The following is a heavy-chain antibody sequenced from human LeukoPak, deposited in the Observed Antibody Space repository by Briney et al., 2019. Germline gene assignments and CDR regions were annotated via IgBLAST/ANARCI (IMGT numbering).Heavy chain of an antibody. J-gene: IGHJ4*02. V-gene: IGHV1-69*05. CDR3: ARDPWNIRGNPYYCDY. Sequence: GASVKVSCKASGGTFSSYAISWVRQAPGQGLEWMGRIIPIFGTANYAQKFQGRVTITTDESTSTAYMELSSLRSEDTAVYYCARDPWNIRGNPYYCDYWGQGTLVTVSS. CDR2: IIPIFGTA. D-gene: IGHD2/OR15-2a*01. CDR1: GGTFSSYA.